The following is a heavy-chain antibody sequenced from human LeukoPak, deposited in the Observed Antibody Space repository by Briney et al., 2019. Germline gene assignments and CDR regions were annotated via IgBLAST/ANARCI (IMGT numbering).Heavy chain of an antibody. D-gene: IGHD3-3*01. V-gene: IGHV3-30-3*01. CDR1: GFTFSSYA. J-gene: IGHJ1*01. CDR2: ISYDGSNK. CDR3: AREFYDFWSGYRLQH. Sequence: GGSLRLSCAASGFTFSSYAMHWVRQAPGKGLEWVAVISYDGSNKYYADSVKGRFTISRDNSKNTLYLQMNSLRAEDTAVYYCAREFYDFWSGYRLQHWGQGTLVTVSS.